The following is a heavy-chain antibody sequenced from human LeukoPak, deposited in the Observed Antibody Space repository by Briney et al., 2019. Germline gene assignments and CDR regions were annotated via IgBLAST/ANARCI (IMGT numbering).Heavy chain of an antibody. V-gene: IGHV4-34*01. CDR1: GGSFSGYY. CDR2: INHSGST. D-gene: IGHD2-15*01. Sequence: KPSETLSLTCAVYGGSFSGYYWSWIRQPPGKGLEWIGEINHSGSTNYNPSLKSRVTISVDTSKDQFSLKLSSVTAADTAVYYCARGAQGPGGSGPFDYWGQGTLVTVSS. J-gene: IGHJ4*02. CDR3: ARGAQGPGGSGPFDY.